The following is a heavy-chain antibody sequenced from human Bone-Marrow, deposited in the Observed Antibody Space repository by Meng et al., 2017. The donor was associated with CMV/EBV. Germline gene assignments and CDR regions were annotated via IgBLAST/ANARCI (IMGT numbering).Heavy chain of an antibody. D-gene: IGHD2-21*01. CDR3: ARDKYCGGDCYWYFDY. J-gene: IGHJ4*02. CDR1: GFTFDDYG. Sequence: GESLKISCAASGFTFDDYGMSWVRQAPGKGLEWVSYISSSSSTIYYADSVKGRFTISRDNAKNSLYLQMNSLRAEDTAVYYCARDKYCGGDCYWYFDYWGQGTLVTVSS. CDR2: ISSSSSTI. V-gene: IGHV3-48*04.